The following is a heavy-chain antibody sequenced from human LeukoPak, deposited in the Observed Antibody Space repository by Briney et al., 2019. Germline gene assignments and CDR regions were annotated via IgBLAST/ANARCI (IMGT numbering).Heavy chain of an antibody. CDR3: ASFIAVAGTHYFDY. Sequence: SETLSLTCTVSGGSISSYYWSWIRQPPGKGLEWIGYIYYSGSTNYNPSLKSRVTISVGTSKNQFSLKLSSVTAADTAVYYCASFIAVAGTHYFDYWGQGTLVTVSS. CDR1: GGSISSYY. D-gene: IGHD6-19*01. V-gene: IGHV4-59*01. J-gene: IGHJ4*02. CDR2: IYYSGST.